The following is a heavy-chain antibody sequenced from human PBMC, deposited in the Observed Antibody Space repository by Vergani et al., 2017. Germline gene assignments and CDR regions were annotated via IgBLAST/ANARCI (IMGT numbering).Heavy chain of an antibody. J-gene: IGHJ4*02. Sequence: QVQLVESGGGLVKPGGSLRLSCAASGFTFSDYYMSWVRPAPGKGLEWVSYISSSSSYTNYADSVKGRFTISRDNAKNSLYLQMNSLRAEDTAVYYCTRDQVYYDSSAYSQNWGQGTLVTVSS. D-gene: IGHD3-22*01. V-gene: IGHV3-11*06. CDR1: GFTFSDYY. CDR2: ISSSSSYT. CDR3: TRDQVYYDSSAYSQN.